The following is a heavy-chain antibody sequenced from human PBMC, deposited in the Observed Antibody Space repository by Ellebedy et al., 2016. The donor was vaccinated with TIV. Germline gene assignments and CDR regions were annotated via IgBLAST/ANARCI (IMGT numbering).Heavy chain of an antibody. V-gene: IGHV3-49*04. CDR2: IRSKAYGGTT. CDR3: TRDLGAFGY. J-gene: IGHJ4*02. CDR1: GFTFGDYA. Sequence: GGSLRLSCTASGFTFGDYAMSWVRQAPGKGLEWVGFIRSKAYGGTTEYAASVKGRFTISRDDSKSIAYLQMNSLKTEDTAVYYCTRDLGAFGYWGQGTLVTVSS.